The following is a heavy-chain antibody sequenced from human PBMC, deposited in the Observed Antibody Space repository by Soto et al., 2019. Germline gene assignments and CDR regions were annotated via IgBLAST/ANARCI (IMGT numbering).Heavy chain of an antibody. CDR2: IYYSGST. CDR3: ARDKSDAGYDFLCGYYRPSYYMVV. J-gene: IGHJ6*03. Sequence: PSETLSLTCTVSGGSISSYYWSWIRQPPGKGLEWIGYIYYSGSTNYNPSLKSRVTISVDTSKNQFSLKLSSVTAADTAVYYCARDKSDAGYDFLCGYYRPSYYMVVWGKGITVTVFS. D-gene: IGHD3-3*01. V-gene: IGHV4-59*01. CDR1: GGSISSYY.